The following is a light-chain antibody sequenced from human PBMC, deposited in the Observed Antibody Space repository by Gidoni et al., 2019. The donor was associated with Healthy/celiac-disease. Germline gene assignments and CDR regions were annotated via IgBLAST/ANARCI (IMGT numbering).Light chain of an antibody. J-gene: IGLJ1*01. CDR1: SSDVGSYNL. V-gene: IGLV2-23*01. CDR2: EGS. Sequence: QSALTQPASVSGSPGQSITISCTGTSSDVGSYNLVSWYQQHPGKAPKFMIYEGSKRPSGISNRFSGSKSGNTASLTISGLQAEDEADYYCCSYAGSRTFVFGTGTKVTV. CDR3: CSYAGSRTFV.